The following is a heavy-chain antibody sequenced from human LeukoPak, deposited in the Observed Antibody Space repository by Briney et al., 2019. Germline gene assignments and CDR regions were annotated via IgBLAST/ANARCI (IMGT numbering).Heavy chain of an antibody. D-gene: IGHD2-2*02. J-gene: IGHJ4*02. CDR3: AKSVSGVVVSAAIPGDY. Sequence: GGSLRLSCAASGFTFSSYGMHWVRQAPGKGLEWVAFIRYDGSNKYYADSVKGRFIISRDNSKNTLYLQMNSLRAEDTAVYYCAKSVSGVVVSAAIPGDYWGQGTLVTVSS. V-gene: IGHV3-30*02. CDR2: IRYDGSNK. CDR1: GFTFSSYG.